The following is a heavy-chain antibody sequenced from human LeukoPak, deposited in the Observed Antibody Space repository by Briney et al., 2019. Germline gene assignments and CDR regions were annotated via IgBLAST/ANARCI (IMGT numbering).Heavy chain of an antibody. CDR1: GFTFSRYS. CDR2: ISHSGYDI. J-gene: IGHJ4*02. CDR3: ARGVTSGRGPFDY. D-gene: IGHD2-15*01. Sequence: GGSLRLSCVTSGFTFSRYSMNWVRQAPGKGLEWVSSISHSGYDIYYADAVKGRFTISRDNAKNSLSLQMNNLRVEDTAVYYCARGVTSGRGPFDYWGQGTLVTVSS. V-gene: IGHV3-21*01.